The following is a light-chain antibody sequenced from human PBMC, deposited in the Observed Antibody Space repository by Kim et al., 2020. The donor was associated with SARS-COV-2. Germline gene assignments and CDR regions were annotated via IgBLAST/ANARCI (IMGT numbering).Light chain of an antibody. V-gene: IGLV2-8*01. CDR2: DVT. CDR3: SSYAGRNDLV. Sequence: GQSVDISCTGTSSDVGRYNYVSWYQHHPGKAPKLIIYDVTKRPTGVPDRFSGSKSGNMASLTVSGLQAEDEADYYCSSYAGRNDLVFGGGTQLTVL. J-gene: IGLJ2*01. CDR1: SSDVGRYNY.